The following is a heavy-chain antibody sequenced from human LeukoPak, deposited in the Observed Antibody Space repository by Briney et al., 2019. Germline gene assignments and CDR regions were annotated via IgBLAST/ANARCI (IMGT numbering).Heavy chain of an antibody. CDR3: AREALSGSGGTRYYFDY. CDR2: IYSDGST. D-gene: IGHD3-10*01. V-gene: IGHV3-66*01. J-gene: IGHJ4*02. Sequence: GGSLRLSCAASGFNVNSNYFSWVRQAPGKGLEWVSVIYSDGSTYYAESVKGRFTISRDNSKNTLSLRMNTLRADDTAVYYCAREALSGSGGTRYYFDYWGQGALVTVSS. CDR1: GFNVNSNY.